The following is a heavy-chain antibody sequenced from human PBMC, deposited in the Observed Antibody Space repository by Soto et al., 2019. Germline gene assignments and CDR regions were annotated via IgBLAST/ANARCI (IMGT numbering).Heavy chain of an antibody. CDR1: GGSISSSSYY. Sequence: PSETLSLTCTVSGGSISSSSYYWGWIRQPPGKGLEWIGSIYYSGSTYYNPSLKSRVTISVDTSKNQFSLKLSSVTAADTAVYFCARRDSITIFGVVTGAEYFQHWGQGTLVTVSS. J-gene: IGHJ1*01. V-gene: IGHV4-39*01. CDR2: IYYSGST. CDR3: ARRDSITIFGVVTGAEYFQH. D-gene: IGHD3-3*01.